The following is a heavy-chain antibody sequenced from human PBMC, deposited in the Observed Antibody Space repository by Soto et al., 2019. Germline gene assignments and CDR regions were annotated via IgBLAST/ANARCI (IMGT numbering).Heavy chain of an antibody. CDR2: IIPIFGTA. CDR3: ARSQPIDYDSSGLGYFDY. Sequence: QVQLVQSGAEVKKPGSSVKVSCKASGGTFSSYAISWVRQAPGQGLEWMGGIIPIFGTANYAQKFQGRVTITADESTSTAYMELSSLRSEDTAVYYCARSQPIDYDSSGLGYFDYWGQGTLVTVSS. D-gene: IGHD3-22*01. V-gene: IGHV1-69*01. J-gene: IGHJ4*02. CDR1: GGTFSSYA.